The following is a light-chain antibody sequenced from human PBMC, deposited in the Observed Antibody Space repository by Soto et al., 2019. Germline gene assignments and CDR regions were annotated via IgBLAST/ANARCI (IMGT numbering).Light chain of an antibody. CDR3: ISYTRSGTRV. CDR1: SSDVGGYNY. Sequence: QSALTQPASVSGSPGQSITLSCTGTSSDVGGYNYVSWYQQHPDKAPKLVIYDVSNRPSGVSNRFSASKSGNTASLTISGLQAEDEADYYCISYTRSGTRVFGGGTKLTVL. V-gene: IGLV2-14*03. CDR2: DVS. J-gene: IGLJ3*02.